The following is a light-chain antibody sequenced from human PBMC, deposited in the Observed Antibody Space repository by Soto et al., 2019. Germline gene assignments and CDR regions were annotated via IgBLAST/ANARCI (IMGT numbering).Light chain of an antibody. Sequence: DIQMTQSPSSVSAYVGDRVTITCRASQGITTWLAWYQQKPGKDPNLLIYGASSLQSGVQSRFAGSGSGTDFTLTISSLQPEDSATYYCQQANSLPLTFGGGTKVEIK. J-gene: IGKJ4*01. CDR2: GAS. CDR1: QGITTW. V-gene: IGKV1D-12*01. CDR3: QQANSLPLT.